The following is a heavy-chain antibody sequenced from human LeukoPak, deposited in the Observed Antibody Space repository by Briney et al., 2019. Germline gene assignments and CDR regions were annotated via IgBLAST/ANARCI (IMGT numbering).Heavy chain of an antibody. CDR2: ISGSGGST. J-gene: IGHJ3*02. V-gene: IGHV3-23*01. D-gene: IGHD5-24*01. CDR3: AKDRDGYNDAFDI. Sequence: PGGSLRLSCAASGFTFSSYAMSWVRQAPGKGLEWVSAISGSGGSTYYADSVKGRFTISRDNSKNTLCLQMNSLRAEDTAVYYCAKDRDGYNDAFDIWGQGTMVTVSS. CDR1: GFTFSSYA.